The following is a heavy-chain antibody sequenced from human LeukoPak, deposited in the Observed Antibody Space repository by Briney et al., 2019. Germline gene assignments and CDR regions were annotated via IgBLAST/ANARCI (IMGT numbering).Heavy chain of an antibody. J-gene: IGHJ6*03. CDR1: GGTFSSYA. Sequence: SVKVSCKASGGTFSSYAISWVRQAPGQGLEWMGGIIPIFGTASYAQKFQGRVTITADESTSTAYMELSSLRSADTAVYYCARCLSLVDGPVKTHYYYYYYMDVWGKGTTVTVSS. D-gene: IGHD2/OR15-2a*01. CDR2: IIPIFGTA. CDR3: ARCLSLVDGPVKTHYYYYYYMDV. V-gene: IGHV1-69*13.